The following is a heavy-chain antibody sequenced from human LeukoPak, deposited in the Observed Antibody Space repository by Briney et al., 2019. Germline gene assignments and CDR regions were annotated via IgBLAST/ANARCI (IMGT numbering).Heavy chain of an antibody. CDR1: GGSFSGYY. CDR3: ARVAPRDILTGYSPINWFDP. V-gene: IGHV4-34*01. D-gene: IGHD3-9*01. J-gene: IGHJ5*02. Sequence: PSETLSLTCAVYGGSFSGYYWSWIRQPPGKGLEWIGEINHSGSTNYNPSLKSRVTISVDTSKNQFSLKLSSVTAADTAVYYCARVAPRDILTGYSPINWFDPWGQGTLVTVSS. CDR2: INHSGST.